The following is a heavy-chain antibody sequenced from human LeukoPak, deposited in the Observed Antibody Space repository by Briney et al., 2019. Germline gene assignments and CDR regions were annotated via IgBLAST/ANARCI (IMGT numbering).Heavy chain of an antibody. Sequence: KSSETLSLTCAVSGGSISSSNWWSWVRQPPGKGLEWIGEIYHSGSTNYNPSLKSRVTISVDKSKNQFSLNLRSVTAADTAVYYCARAPHFFDTTGSRYYFDYWGQGALVTVSS. V-gene: IGHV4-4*02. CDR1: GGSISSSNW. CDR3: ARAPHFFDTTGSRYYFDY. CDR2: IYHSGST. J-gene: IGHJ4*02. D-gene: IGHD3-22*01.